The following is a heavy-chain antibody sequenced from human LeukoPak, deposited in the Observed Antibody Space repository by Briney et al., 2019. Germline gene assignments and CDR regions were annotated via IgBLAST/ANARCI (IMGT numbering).Heavy chain of an antibody. CDR1: GYNFTSYW. Sequence: GESLKISCKGSGYNFTSYWISWVRQMPGKGLEWMGRIDPSDSYTNYSPSFQGHVTISADKSISTAYLQWSSLKASDTAMYYCARAIRNYDILTGYLYYFDYWGQGTLVTVSS. D-gene: IGHD3-9*01. J-gene: IGHJ4*02. CDR2: IDPSDSYT. V-gene: IGHV5-10-1*01. CDR3: ARAIRNYDILTGYLYYFDY.